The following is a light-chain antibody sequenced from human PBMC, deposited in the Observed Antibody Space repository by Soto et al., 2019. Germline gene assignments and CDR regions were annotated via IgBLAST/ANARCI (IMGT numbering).Light chain of an antibody. CDR2: EVS. CDR3: SSYTSSSTLFV. Sequence: QSVLTQPASVSGSPGQSITISCTGTSSDVGGYNYVSWYQQHPGKAPKLMIYEVSNRPSGVSNRFSGSKSGNTASLTISGLQAEHEADYYCSSYTSSSTLFVCGTGTKVTVL. CDR1: SSDVGGYNY. J-gene: IGLJ1*01. V-gene: IGLV2-14*01.